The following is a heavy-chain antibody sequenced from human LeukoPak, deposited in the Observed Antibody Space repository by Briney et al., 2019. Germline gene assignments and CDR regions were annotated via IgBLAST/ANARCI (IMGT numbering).Heavy chain of an antibody. CDR3: AKHTGDFTGIVNYYYLDL. J-gene: IGHJ6*03. V-gene: IGHV3-30*18. CDR1: VLTLTSYG. Sequence: PGGCLRLSCAASVLTLTSYGMHWVRQAPGRGREGVAIISYEESNKYYADSVRGGFTIHRDNSKNTLFLQMTRLRGQGTAVYYCAKHTGDFTGIVNYYYLDLWGKGNTVPVSS. CDR2: ISYEESNK. D-gene: IGHD1-26*01.